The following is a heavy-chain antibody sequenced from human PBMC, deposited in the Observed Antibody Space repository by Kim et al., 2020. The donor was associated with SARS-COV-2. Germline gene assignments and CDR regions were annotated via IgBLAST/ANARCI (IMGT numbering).Heavy chain of an antibody. Sequence: GGSLRLSCAASGFTFSSYWMSWVRQAPGKGLEWVANIKQDGSEKYYVDSVKGRFTISRDNAKNSLYLQMNSLRAEDTAVYYCARVGEGVVVPAAMRGNDAFDIWGQGTMVTVSS. V-gene: IGHV3-7*01. D-gene: IGHD2-2*01. CDR2: IKQDGSEK. CDR3: ARVGEGVVVPAAMRGNDAFDI. CDR1: GFTFSSYW. J-gene: IGHJ3*02.